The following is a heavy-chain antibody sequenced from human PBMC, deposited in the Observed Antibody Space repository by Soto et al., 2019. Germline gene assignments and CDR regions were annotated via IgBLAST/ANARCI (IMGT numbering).Heavy chain of an antibody. D-gene: IGHD6-6*01. Sequence: GGSLRLSCAASGFTFSSYWMSLVRQAPGKGLEWVADIKQDGSEKNYMDSMKGRFTISRDNAENTLYLQMNSLRAEDTAVYYCAGAARPNSVRRPDPWGQGTLVTVSS. CDR3: AGAARPNSVRRPDP. J-gene: IGHJ5*02. V-gene: IGHV3-7*04. CDR2: IKQDGSEK. CDR1: GFTFSSYW.